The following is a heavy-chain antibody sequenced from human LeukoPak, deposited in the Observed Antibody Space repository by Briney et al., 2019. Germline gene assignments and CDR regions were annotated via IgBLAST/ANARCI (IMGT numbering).Heavy chain of an antibody. CDR1: GYTFTGYY. CDR3: ARHRLLYSAYDTLDY. D-gene: IGHD5-12*01. J-gene: IGHJ4*02. V-gene: IGHV1-2*02. Sequence: GASVKVSCKASGYTFTGYYMHWVRQAPGQGLEWMGWINPSSGGTNYAQKFQGRVTMTTDTSISTDYMELSRLRSDDTAVCYCARHRLLYSAYDTLDYWGQGTLVTVSS. CDR2: INPSSGGT.